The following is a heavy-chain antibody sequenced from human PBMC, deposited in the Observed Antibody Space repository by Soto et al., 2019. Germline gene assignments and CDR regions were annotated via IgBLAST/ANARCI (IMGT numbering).Heavy chain of an antibody. V-gene: IGHV4-59*08. CDR2: IYYSGST. D-gene: IGHD1-26*01. CDR1: GGSISSYY. Sequence: QVQLQESGPGLVKPSETLSLTCTVSGGSISSYYWSWIRQPPGKGLEWIGYIYYSGSTNYNPSLKSRVTKSVDTSQTKFSLKLSSVTAADTAVYYCARRWGYAFDIWGQGTMVTVSS. CDR3: ARRWGYAFDI. J-gene: IGHJ3*02.